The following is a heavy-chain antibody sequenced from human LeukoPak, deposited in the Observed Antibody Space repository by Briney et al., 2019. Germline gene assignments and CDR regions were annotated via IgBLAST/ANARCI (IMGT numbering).Heavy chain of an antibody. CDR2: IYYSGST. CDR3: ARHERGSYPDY. V-gene: IGHV4-59*08. Sequence: SETLSLTCTVSGGSISSYYWSWIRQPPGKGLEWIGYIYYSGSTNYNPSLKSRVTISVDTSKNQFSLKLSSVTAADTAVYYCARHERGSYPDYWGQGTLVTVSS. J-gene: IGHJ4*02. CDR1: GGSISSYY. D-gene: IGHD1-26*01.